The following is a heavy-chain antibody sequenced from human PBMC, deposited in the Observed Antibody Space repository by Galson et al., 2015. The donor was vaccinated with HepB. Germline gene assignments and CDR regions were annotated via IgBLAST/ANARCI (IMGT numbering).Heavy chain of an antibody. CDR3: ARYPTELQQLVDHDAFDI. Sequence: SLRLSCAASGFTFSSYWMSWVRQAPGKGLEWVANIKQDGSEKYYVDSVKGRFTISRDNAKNSLYLQMNSLRAEDTAVYYCARYPTELQQLVDHDAFDIWGQGTMVTVSS. D-gene: IGHD6-13*01. J-gene: IGHJ3*02. V-gene: IGHV3-7*03. CDR2: IKQDGSEK. CDR1: GFTFSSYW.